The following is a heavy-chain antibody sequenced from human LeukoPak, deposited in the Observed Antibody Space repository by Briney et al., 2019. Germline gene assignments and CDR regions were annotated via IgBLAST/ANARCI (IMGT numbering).Heavy chain of an antibody. Sequence: ASVKVSCKASGYTFTSYAMHWVRQAPGQRLEWMGWINAGNGNTKYSQKFQGRVTITRDTSASTAYMELSSLRSEDTAVYYRARGGGYGFVDYWGQGTLVTVPS. J-gene: IGHJ4*02. D-gene: IGHD5-12*01. V-gene: IGHV1-3*01. CDR2: INAGNGNT. CDR3: ARGGGYGFVDY. CDR1: GYTFTSYA.